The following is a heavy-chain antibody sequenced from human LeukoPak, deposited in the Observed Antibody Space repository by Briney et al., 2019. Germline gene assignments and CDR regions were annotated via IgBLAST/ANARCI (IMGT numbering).Heavy chain of an antibody. Sequence: AASVKVSCKASGYTFTSYYMHWVRQAPGQGLEWMGIINPSGGSTSYAQKFQGRVTMTRDISTSTVYMELSSLRSEDTAVYYCARDKAFSSYYYDSSGPYDYWGQGTLVTVSS. CDR3: ARDKAFSSYYYDSSGPYDY. CDR2: INPSGGST. V-gene: IGHV1-46*01. CDR1: GYTFTSYY. J-gene: IGHJ4*02. D-gene: IGHD3-22*01.